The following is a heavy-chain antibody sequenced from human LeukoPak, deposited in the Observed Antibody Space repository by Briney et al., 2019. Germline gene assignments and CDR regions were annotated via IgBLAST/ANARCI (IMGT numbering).Heavy chain of an antibody. J-gene: IGHJ4*02. CDR2: FDREYGET. V-gene: IGHV1-24*01. Sequence: ASVKVSCQASGYTFTSYYMHWVRQAPGKRPEWMGGFDREYGETVFAQKFQGRVTLTEDTSADTAYMELSRLRSDDTAVYYCAPVRGPWLYYFDYWGQGTLVTVSS. D-gene: IGHD3-10*01. CDR3: APVRGPWLYYFDY. CDR1: GYTFTSYY.